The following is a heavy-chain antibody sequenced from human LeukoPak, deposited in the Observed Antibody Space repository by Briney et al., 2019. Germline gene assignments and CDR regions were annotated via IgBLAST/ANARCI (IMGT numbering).Heavy chain of an antibody. D-gene: IGHD6-19*01. CDR1: GFTFSSYG. Sequence: QPGGSLRLSCAASGFTFSSYGMHWVRQAPGKGLEWVAVIWYDGSNKYYADSVKGRFTISRDNSKSTLYLQMNSLRAEDTAVYYCASTSGWYEPIDYWGQGTLVTVSS. J-gene: IGHJ4*02. CDR3: ASTSGWYEPIDY. CDR2: IWYDGSNK. V-gene: IGHV3-33*08.